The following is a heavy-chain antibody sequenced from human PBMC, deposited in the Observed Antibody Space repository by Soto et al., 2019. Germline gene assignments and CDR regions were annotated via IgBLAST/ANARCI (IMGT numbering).Heavy chain of an antibody. CDR3: ARLGPYCSGGSCRKYNWFDP. D-gene: IGHD2-15*01. V-gene: IGHV4-31*03. Sequence: SETLSLTCTVSGGSISSGGYYWSWIRQHPGKGLEWIGYIYYSGSTYYNPSLKSRVTISVDTSKNQFSLKLSSVTAADTAVYYCARLGPYCSGGSCRKYNWFDPWGQGTLVTVSS. CDR1: GGSISSGGYY. CDR2: IYYSGST. J-gene: IGHJ5*02.